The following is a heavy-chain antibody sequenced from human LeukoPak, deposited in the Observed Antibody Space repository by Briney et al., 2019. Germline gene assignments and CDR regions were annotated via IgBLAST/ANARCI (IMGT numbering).Heavy chain of an antibody. V-gene: IGHV3-74*01. CDR1: GFTFTTYW. D-gene: IGHD2-21*01. Sequence: GGSLRLSCAASGFTFTTYWMHWVRHAPGKGLVWVSRINTDGSSASYADSMKGRFTISRDTAKNTLYLQMNSLRAEDTAVYYCARGDYAFDIWGQGTTVTVSS. CDR3: ARGDYAFDI. J-gene: IGHJ3*02. CDR2: INTDGSSA.